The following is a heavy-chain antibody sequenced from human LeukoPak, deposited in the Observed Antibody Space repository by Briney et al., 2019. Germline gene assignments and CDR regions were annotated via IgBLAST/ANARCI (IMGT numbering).Heavy chain of an antibody. CDR1: GGSISSYY. D-gene: IGHD5-12*01. J-gene: IGHJ4*02. CDR3: AWEVGLRSEYYFDY. Sequence: SETLSLTCTVSGGSISSYYWSWIRQPPGKGLEWIGDIYYSGSTNYNPSLKSRGTISVGTSKNQLSLKLSSVTAADTAMYYWAWEVGLRSEYYFDYCGQGTLVTVSS. V-gene: IGHV4-59*01. CDR2: IYYSGST.